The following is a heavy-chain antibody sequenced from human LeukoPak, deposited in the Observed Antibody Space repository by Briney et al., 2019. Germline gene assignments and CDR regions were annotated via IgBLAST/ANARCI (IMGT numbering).Heavy chain of an antibody. CDR1: GGSISNYY. CDR3: ARQSISGSSLSYFDY. J-gene: IGHJ4*02. CDR2: VHYSGST. D-gene: IGHD3-22*01. V-gene: IGHV4-59*01. Sequence: PSETLSLTCTVSGGSISNYYWSWIRQPPGKGLEWIGYVHYSGSTNYNPSLKSRVTISVDTSKNQCSLKLSSVTAADTAVYYCARQSISGSSLSYFDYWGQGTLVNVSS.